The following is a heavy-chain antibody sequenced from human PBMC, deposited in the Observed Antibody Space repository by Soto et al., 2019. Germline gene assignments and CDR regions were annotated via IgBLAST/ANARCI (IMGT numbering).Heavy chain of an antibody. CDR2: IIPIFGTA. Sequence: SVKVSCKASGGIFSNYAINWVRQAPGQGLEWMGGIIPIFGTANYAQTFQGRVTITADKSTSTVYMELSSLRSEDTAVYYCARDYYDNSGYYYGANFGLDVWGQGTTVTVSS. J-gene: IGHJ6*02. V-gene: IGHV1-69*06. D-gene: IGHD3-22*01. CDR3: ARDYYDNSGYYYGANFGLDV. CDR1: GGIFSNYA.